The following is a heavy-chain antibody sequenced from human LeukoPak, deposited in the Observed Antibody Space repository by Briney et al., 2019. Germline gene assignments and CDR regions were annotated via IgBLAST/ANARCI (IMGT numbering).Heavy chain of an antibody. CDR1: GGSISSYY. CDR2: IYDSGST. Sequence: SETLSLTCTVSGGSISSYYRSWIRQPPGKGLEWIGYIYDSGSTNYNPSLKSRVTISVDTSKNQFSLKLSSVTAADTAVYYCACLTTADAFDIWGQGTMVTVSS. J-gene: IGHJ3*02. D-gene: IGHD3-22*01. CDR3: ACLTTADAFDI. V-gene: IGHV4-59*01.